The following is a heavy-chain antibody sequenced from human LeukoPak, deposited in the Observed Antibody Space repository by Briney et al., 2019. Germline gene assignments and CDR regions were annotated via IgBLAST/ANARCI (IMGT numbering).Heavy chain of an antibody. CDR3: ARASSGWYGLDY. CDR2: IIPIFGTA. CDR1: GGTFISYA. V-gene: IGHV1-69*05. Sequence: SVKVSCKASGGTFISYAISWVRQAPGQGLEWMGRIIPIFGTANYAQKFQGRVKITTDESTSTAYMELSSLRSEDTAVYYCARASSGWYGLDYWGQGTLVTVSS. D-gene: IGHD6-19*01. J-gene: IGHJ4*02.